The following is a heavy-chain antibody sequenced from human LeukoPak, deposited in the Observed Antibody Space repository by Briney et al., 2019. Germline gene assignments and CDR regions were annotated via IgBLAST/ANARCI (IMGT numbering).Heavy chain of an antibody. Sequence: PGRSLRLSCAASGFTFDDYAMHWVRQAPGKGLEWVSGISWNSGIRIYADSVKGRFTISRDNAKNSLYLQMNSLRAEDMALYYCARRYDSSGYNYFDSWGQGTLVTVSS. CDR2: ISWNSGIR. CDR1: GFTFDDYA. V-gene: IGHV3-9*03. CDR3: ARRYDSSGYNYFDS. J-gene: IGHJ4*02. D-gene: IGHD3-22*01.